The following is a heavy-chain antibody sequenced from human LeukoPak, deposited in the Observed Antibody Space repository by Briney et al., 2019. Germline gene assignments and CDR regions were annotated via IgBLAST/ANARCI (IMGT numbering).Heavy chain of an antibody. CDR1: GYGFTAYW. CDR3: ARTHSSGWWFDY. Sequence: GESLKISCKGSGYGFTAYWIAWVRQMPGKGLEWMGIIYPRDSDTRYSPSFQGQVTISADTSISTAYLQWSSLKASDTAMYYCARTHSSGWWFDYWGQGTLVTVSS. D-gene: IGHD6-19*01. J-gene: IGHJ4*02. V-gene: IGHV5-51*01. CDR2: IYPRDSDT.